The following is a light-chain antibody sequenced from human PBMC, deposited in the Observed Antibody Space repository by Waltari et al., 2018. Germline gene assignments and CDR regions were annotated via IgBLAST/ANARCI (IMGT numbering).Light chain of an antibody. Sequence: DIQMTQSPSSLSASVGDRVTITCRASQDISNFLAWFQQKPGEAPKSLIYSASTLQSGVPSKFSGSGSWTDFTLTISSLQPEDFATYYCQQYNSYPITFGQGTRLEIK. V-gene: IGKV1-16*02. CDR1: QDISNF. J-gene: IGKJ5*01. CDR2: SAS. CDR3: QQYNSYPIT.